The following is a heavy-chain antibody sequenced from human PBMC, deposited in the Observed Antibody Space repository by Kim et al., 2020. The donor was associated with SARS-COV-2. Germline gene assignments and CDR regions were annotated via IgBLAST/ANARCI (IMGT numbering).Heavy chain of an antibody. CDR2: ISRKRKP. Sequence: GGSLRLSCAASGFHFNSDRLNWFRHAPGKGLGLRADISRKRKPYTTADSVRGRFTITRDNHKNSLFLQMNSLRDADTAVYYCARCPVSMTMVRGMITTTLFYYYNMDAWGQGTPVTVSS. CDR1: GFHFNSDR. J-gene: IGHJ6*02. V-gene: IGHV3-48*02. D-gene: IGHD3-10*01. CDR3: ARCPVSMTMVRGMITTTLFYYYNMDA.